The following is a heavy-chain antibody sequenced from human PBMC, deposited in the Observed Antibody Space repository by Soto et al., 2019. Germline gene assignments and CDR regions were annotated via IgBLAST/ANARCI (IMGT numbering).Heavy chain of an antibody. CDR1: GFTFSSYS. V-gene: IGHV3-48*02. J-gene: IGHJ5*02. D-gene: IGHD3-22*01. CDR3: ARGTPRITMIVVVPRGLWFDP. CDR2: ISSSSSTI. Sequence: PVGSLRLSCAASGFTFSSYSMNWVRQAPGKGLEWVSYISSSSSTIYYADSVKGRFTISRDNAKNSLYLQMNSLRDEDTAVYYCARGTPRITMIVVVPRGLWFDPWGQGTLVTVSS.